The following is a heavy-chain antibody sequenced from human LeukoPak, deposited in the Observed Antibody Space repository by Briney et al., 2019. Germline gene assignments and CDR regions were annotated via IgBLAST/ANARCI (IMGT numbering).Heavy chain of an antibody. CDR1: GYSFTSYW. V-gene: IGHV5-51*01. D-gene: IGHD2-15*01. CDR2: IYPGDSDT. Sequence: GESLKVSCKGSGYSFTSYWIGWVRQMPGKGLEWMGIIYPGDSDTRYSPSFQGQVTISADKSISTAYLQWSSLKASDTAMYYCARQYCSGGSCYHFDYWGQGTLVTVSS. J-gene: IGHJ4*02. CDR3: ARQYCSGGSCYHFDY.